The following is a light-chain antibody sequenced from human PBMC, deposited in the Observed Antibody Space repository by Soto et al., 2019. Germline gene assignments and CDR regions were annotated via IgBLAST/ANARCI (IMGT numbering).Light chain of an antibody. CDR2: SNN. J-gene: IGLJ2*01. CDR1: SSNIGGNT. Sequence: QSVLTQPPSASGTPGQRVTISCSGSSSNIGGNTVNCYQQHPAATPTLLIYSNNQRPSVVPDRFSGSKSGTSASLAISGLQAEDEADYYCSSWNGSRNAVFGGGTKLTVL. CDR3: SSWNGSRNAV. V-gene: IGLV1-44*01.